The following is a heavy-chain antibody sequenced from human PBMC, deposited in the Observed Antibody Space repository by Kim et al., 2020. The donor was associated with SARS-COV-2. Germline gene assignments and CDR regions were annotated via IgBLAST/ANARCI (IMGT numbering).Heavy chain of an antibody. V-gene: IGHV3-30*04. J-gene: IGHJ4*02. CDR2: ISYDGSKR. D-gene: IGHD6-13*01. CDR3: ASDYSGYSSSDKDY. Sequence: GGSLRLSCAASGFTFSSYAMHWVRQAPGKGLEWVAVISYDGSKRYYVDSVKGRFTISRDNSKNTLYLQMNSLRAEDTAVYYCASDYSGYSSSDKDYWGQ. CDR1: GFTFSSYA.